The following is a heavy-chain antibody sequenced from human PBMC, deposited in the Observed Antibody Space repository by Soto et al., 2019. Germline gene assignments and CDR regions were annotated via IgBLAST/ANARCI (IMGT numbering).Heavy chain of an antibody. Sequence: YVSRSRTWCLGGRCLSCHYWLWIRQPPWKGLAWIGGIRRIGDTTCNPSRKRRPSMSRDTSKTQFSLNLTSVTAADPAAFCCARGGITLAWNYYYYGMDVWGQGSTVTVSS. D-gene: IGHD1-1*01. J-gene: IGHJ6*02. CDR1: GRCLSCHY. CDR3: ARGGITLAWNYYYYGMDV. V-gene: IGHV4-34*01. CDR2: IRRIGDT.